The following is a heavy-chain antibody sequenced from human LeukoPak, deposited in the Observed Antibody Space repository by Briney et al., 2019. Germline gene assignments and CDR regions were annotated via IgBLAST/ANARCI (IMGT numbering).Heavy chain of an antibody. CDR3: ARDLSGNHYGHFDY. V-gene: IGHV1-46*01. CDR1: GYTFTSYY. D-gene: IGHD1-26*01. J-gene: IGHJ4*02. Sequence: ASVKVSCKASGYTFTSYYMLWVRQAPGQGLEWMGIINPGDGRTTYPQKFQGRVTMTRDTSTSTVYMELSSLRSEDTAVYYCARDLSGNHYGHFDYWGQGTLVTVSS. CDR2: INPGDGRT.